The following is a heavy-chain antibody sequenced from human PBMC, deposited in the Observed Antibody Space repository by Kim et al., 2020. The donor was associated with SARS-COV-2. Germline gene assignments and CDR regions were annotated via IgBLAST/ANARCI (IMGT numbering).Heavy chain of an antibody. CDR3: TKVAGLGYYYYYMDI. CDR1: GFTFDDYA. V-gene: IGHV3-9*01. D-gene: IGHD6-19*01. Sequence: GGSLRLSCAASGFTFDDYAMHWVRQAPGKGLEWVSGISWNSGTISYAYSMKGRFTISRDNAKNTLYVQMSSLRGEDTALYYCTKVAGLGYYYYYMDIWGNATPRTLS. CDR2: ISWNSGTI. J-gene: IGHJ6*03.